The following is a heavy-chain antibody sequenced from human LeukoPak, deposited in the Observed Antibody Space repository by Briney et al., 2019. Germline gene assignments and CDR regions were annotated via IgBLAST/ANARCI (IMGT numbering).Heavy chain of an antibody. Sequence: GASVTVSFTASVCTFIMYAISWVRQAPGQGLEWRGGIIPIVGTATYAQKFQRRVTITADESTSTAYMELSRLRSEDTAFYYCARDHEVATIRYFDYWGQGTLVTVSS. V-gene: IGHV1-69*01. D-gene: IGHD5-24*01. J-gene: IGHJ4*02. CDR3: ARDHEVATIRYFDY. CDR1: VCTFIMYA. CDR2: IIPIVGTA.